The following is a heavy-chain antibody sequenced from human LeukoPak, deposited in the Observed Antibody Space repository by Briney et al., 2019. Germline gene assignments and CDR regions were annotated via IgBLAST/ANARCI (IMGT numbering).Heavy chain of an antibody. CDR1: GFTFSGSW. CDR3: ARWATSIDY. CDR2: ITKNGSET. D-gene: IGHD2-2*01. V-gene: IGHV3-7*01. J-gene: IGHJ4*02. Sequence: GGSLRLSCAASGFTFSGSWISSVRHPPGKWMERVAKITKNGSETFYADSVRGRFTISRDNAKNSLYLQMNRLRVEDTDVYYCARWATSIDYWGQGALVTVSS.